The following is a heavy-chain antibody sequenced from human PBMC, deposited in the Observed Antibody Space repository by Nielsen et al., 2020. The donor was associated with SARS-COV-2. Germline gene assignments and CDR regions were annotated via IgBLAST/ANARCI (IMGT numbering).Heavy chain of an antibody. CDR3: ARQWYCSSTSCGNWFDP. J-gene: IGHJ5*02. Sequence: GSLRLSCTVSGGSISSYYWSWIRQPPGKGLEWIGYIYYSGSTNYNPSLKSRVTISVDTSKNQFSLKLSSVTAADTAVYYCARQWYCSSTSCGNWFDPWGQGTLVTVSS. V-gene: IGHV4-59*08. CDR2: IYYSGST. CDR1: GGSISSYY. D-gene: IGHD2-2*01.